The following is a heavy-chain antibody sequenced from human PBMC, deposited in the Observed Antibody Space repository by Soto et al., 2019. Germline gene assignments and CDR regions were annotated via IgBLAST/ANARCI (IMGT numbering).Heavy chain of an antibody. V-gene: IGHV1-18*01. CDR2: ISAYNGNT. J-gene: IGHJ1*01. D-gene: IGHD6-19*01. CDR3: ARVPPIAVAGNEYFRY. Sequence: ASVKVSCKASGYTFTSYGISWVRQAPGQGLEWMGWISAYNGNTNYAQKLQGRVTVTTDSSTSTAYMELRSLRSDDTAVYYCARVPPIAVAGNEYFRYWGQGTLVTVSS. CDR1: GYTFTSYG.